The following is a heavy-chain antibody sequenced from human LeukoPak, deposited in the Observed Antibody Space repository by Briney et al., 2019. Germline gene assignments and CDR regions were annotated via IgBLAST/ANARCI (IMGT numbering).Heavy chain of an antibody. V-gene: IGHV3-30*02. CDR3: AKDQPAAYFDY. Sequence: GSLRLSCAASGFTFSSYGMHWARQAPGKGLEWVAFIRSDGSKKYYADSVKGRFTISRDNSKNTLYLQMNSLRAEDTAVYYCAKDQPAAYFDYWGQGTLVTVSS. D-gene: IGHD2-2*01. CDR1: GFTFSSYG. CDR2: IRSDGSKK. J-gene: IGHJ4*02.